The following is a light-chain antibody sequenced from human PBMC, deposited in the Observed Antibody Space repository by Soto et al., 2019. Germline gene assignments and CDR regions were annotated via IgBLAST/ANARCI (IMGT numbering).Light chain of an antibody. Sequence: QSALTQPPSASGSPGQSVTISCTGTSSDVGGYNSVSWYQQHPGKAPKLMIFEVSKRPSGVPDRFSGSKSGNTASLTVSGLQAEDEADYYCSSYAGSNSVAFGGGTKLTVL. CDR3: SSYAGSNSVA. J-gene: IGLJ2*01. CDR2: EVS. CDR1: SSDVGGYNS. V-gene: IGLV2-8*01.